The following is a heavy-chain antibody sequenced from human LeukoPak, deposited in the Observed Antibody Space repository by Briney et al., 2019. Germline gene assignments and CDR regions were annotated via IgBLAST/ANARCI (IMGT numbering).Heavy chain of an antibody. CDR1: GGSFSGYY. CDR3: ARIYCSSTSCYDFDY. CDR2: INHSGST. J-gene: IGHJ4*02. D-gene: IGHD2-2*01. V-gene: IGHV4-34*01. Sequence: SETLSLTCAVYGGSFSGYYWSWIRQPPGKGLEWIGEINHSGSTNYNPSLKSRVTISVDTSKNQFSLKLSSVTAADTAVYYCARIYCSSTSCYDFDYWGQGTLVTVSS.